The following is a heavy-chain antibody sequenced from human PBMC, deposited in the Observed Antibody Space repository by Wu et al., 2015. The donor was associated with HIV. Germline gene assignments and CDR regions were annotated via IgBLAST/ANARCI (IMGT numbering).Heavy chain of an antibody. CDR1: GYTFTGNY. CDR3: ARAPPGSRDYKSAFDI. Sequence: QVQLVQSGAEAKQPGASVKVSCRASGYTFTGNYIHWVRQAPGQGLEWMGWINPNSGGTNYAQKLQGRVTMAWDTSIKTAYMELSSVRYEDTAVYYCARAPPGSRDYKSAFDIWGQGTMVTVSS. D-gene: IGHD1-26*01. V-gene: IGHV1-2*02. CDR2: INPNSGGT. J-gene: IGHJ3*02.